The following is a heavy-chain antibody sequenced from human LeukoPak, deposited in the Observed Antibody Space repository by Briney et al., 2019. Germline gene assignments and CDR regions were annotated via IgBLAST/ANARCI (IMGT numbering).Heavy chain of an antibody. Sequence: ASVKVSCKASGYTFTSYDINWVRQATGQGLEWMGWMNPNSGNTGYAQKFQGRVTMTTDTSTSTAYMELRSLRSDDTAVYYCARYHGDYDYYFDYWGQGTLVTVSS. D-gene: IGHD4-17*01. CDR2: MNPNSGNT. V-gene: IGHV1-8*01. CDR3: ARYHGDYDYYFDY. CDR1: GYTFTSYD. J-gene: IGHJ4*02.